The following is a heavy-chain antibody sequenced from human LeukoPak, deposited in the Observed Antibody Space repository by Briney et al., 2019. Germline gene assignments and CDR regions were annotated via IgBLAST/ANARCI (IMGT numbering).Heavy chain of an antibody. J-gene: IGHJ6*03. V-gene: IGHV1-2*02. Sequence: GASVKVSCKASGYTFTGYYMHWVRQAPGQGLEWMGWINPNSGGTNYAQKLQGRVTMTTDTSTSTAYMELRSLRSDDTAVYYCARMYYYGSGSPNHMDVWGKGTTVTISS. D-gene: IGHD3-10*01. CDR3: ARMYYYGSGSPNHMDV. CDR2: INPNSGGT. CDR1: GYTFTGYY.